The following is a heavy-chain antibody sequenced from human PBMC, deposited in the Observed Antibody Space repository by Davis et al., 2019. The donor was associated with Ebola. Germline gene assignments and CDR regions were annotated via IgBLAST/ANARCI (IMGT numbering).Heavy chain of an antibody. D-gene: IGHD3-3*01. CDR3: ASGVFGVTYYFDH. Sequence: SETLSLTCTVSGGSISSSSYYWSWIRQAPGKGLEWIAYIHDSGNTKYNPSLRSRLIISVDRSKNQFSLKLNSVTAADTAMYYCASGVFGVTYYFDHWGQGALVTVS. J-gene: IGHJ4*02. CDR2: IHDSGNT. CDR1: GGSISSSSYY. V-gene: IGHV4-61*01.